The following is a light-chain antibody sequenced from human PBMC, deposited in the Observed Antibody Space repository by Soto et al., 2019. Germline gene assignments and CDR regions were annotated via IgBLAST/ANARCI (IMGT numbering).Light chain of an antibody. CDR2: DAS. CDR3: QQRQYWPPIT. V-gene: IGKV3-11*01. CDR1: QSVTKNN. Sequence: ESLLNQYPSTLSLAPGESATLSCRASQSVTKNNLNWYQQKPGQAPRLLIYDASNRAAGIPARFSGSGSGTDFTLTISSLEPEDFAIYYCQQRQYWPPITFGQGTRLEIK. J-gene: IGKJ5*01.